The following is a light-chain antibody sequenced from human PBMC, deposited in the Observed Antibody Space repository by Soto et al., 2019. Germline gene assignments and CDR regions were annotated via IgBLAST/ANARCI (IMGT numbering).Light chain of an antibody. CDR1: QSLLHSNGYNY. J-gene: IGKJ5*01. CDR3: MQALQAPIT. Sequence: DLVMTQSPLSLPVTPGEPASISCRSSQSLLHSNGYNYLDWYLQKPGQSPQLLIYLGSNRDSGVPDRYRVSGSGTDFTLSISTVEAGDVGLYYCMQALQAPITFGQETRLEIK. V-gene: IGKV2-28*01. CDR2: LGS.